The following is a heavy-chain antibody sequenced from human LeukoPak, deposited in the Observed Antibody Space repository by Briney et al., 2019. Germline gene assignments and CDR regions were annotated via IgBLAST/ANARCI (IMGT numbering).Heavy chain of an antibody. CDR1: GYSFNVNY. D-gene: IGHD6-13*01. J-gene: IGHJ4*02. CDR3: ARGAGSSWFDY. CDR2: MNPNTGDT. V-gene: IGHV1-2*02. Sequence: ASVKVSCKASGYSFNVNYMHWVRQAPGQGLERMGWMNPNTGDTNFAQKFQGRVTLTRDTSISTAYMVLGRLISDDTAVYYCARGAGSSWFDYWGQGTLVTVSS.